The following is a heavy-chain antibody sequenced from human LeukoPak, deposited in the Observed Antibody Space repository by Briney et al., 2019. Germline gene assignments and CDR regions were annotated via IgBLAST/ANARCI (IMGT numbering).Heavy chain of an antibody. Sequence: GASVKVSCKASGGTFSSYAISWVRQAPGQGLEWMGRIIPILGIANYAQKFQGRVTITADKSTSTAYMELSSLRSEDTAVYYCARQGSSGYYLYYFDYWGQGTLVTVSS. CDR3: ARQGSSGYYLYYFDY. CDR1: GGTFSSYA. J-gene: IGHJ4*02. D-gene: IGHD3-22*01. V-gene: IGHV1-69*04. CDR2: IIPILGIA.